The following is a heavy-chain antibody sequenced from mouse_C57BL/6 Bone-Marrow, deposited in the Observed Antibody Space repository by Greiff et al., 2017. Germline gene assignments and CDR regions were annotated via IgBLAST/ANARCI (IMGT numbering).Heavy chain of an antibody. Sequence: QVQLQQSGAELVRPGASVKLSCKASGYTFTDYYINWVKQRPGQGLEWIARIYPGSGTTYYNEKFKGKATLTAEKSSSTAYMQLSSLTSEDSAVYFCASYYGNSFVVWGTGTTVTVSS. CDR2: IYPGSGTT. CDR3: ASYYGNSFVV. V-gene: IGHV1-76*01. CDR1: GYTFTDYY. J-gene: IGHJ1*03. D-gene: IGHD1-1*01.